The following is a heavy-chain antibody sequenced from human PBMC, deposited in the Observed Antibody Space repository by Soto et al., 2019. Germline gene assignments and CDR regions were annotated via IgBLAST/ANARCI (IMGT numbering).Heavy chain of an antibody. CDR1: GGSISSCGYY. CDR3: ARDRSGGSWEFEY. J-gene: IGHJ4*02. CDR2: IYYSGST. Sequence: QVQLQESGPGLVKPSQTLSLTCTVSGGSISSCGYYWGWILQHPGEVLEWIGYIYYSGSTYYNQSLKSRVTISVETYKNQFSLKLSSVTAADTAVYYCARDRSGGSWEFEYWGQGTLVTVSS. V-gene: IGHV4-31*03. D-gene: IGHD2-15*01.